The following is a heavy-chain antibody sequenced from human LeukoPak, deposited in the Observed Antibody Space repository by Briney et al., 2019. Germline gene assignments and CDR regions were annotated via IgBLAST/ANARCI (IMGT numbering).Heavy chain of an antibody. CDR3: ARGPSSSWPLVRRYYFDY. V-gene: IGHV4-34*01. J-gene: IGHJ4*02. CDR1: GGSFSDYY. CDR2: INHSGST. D-gene: IGHD6-13*01. Sequence: SETLSLTCAVYGGSFSDYYWSWIRQLPGKGLEWIGEINHSGSTNYNPSLKSRVTISVDTSKNQFSLKLSSVTAADTAVYYCARGPSSSWPLVRRYYFDYWGQGTLVTVSS.